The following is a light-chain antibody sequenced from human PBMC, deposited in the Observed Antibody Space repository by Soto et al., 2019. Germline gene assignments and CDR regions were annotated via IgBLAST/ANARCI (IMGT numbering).Light chain of an antibody. Sequence: DVVMTQSPLSLPVTPGEPSSISCICSQILLHSNGYNYLDWYLQKPGQSPQLLIYLGSNRASGVPDRFSGSGSGTDFTLKISRVEAEDVGVYYCMQALQTITFGQGTRLEI. V-gene: IGKV2-28*01. CDR1: QILLHSNGYNY. CDR2: LGS. CDR3: MQALQTIT. J-gene: IGKJ5*01.